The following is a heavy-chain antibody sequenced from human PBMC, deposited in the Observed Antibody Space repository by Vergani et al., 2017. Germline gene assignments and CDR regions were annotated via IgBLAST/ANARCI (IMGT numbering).Heavy chain of an antibody. Sequence: EVQLLESGGGLVQPGGSLRLSCAASGFTFSSYAMSWVRQAPGKGLEWVSTISGSGGITYYADSVKGRFTISRDNSKNTLYLQMNSLRAEDTAVYFCAKRPAAGIDSWGQGTLVTVSS. V-gene: IGHV3-23*01. CDR1: GFTFSSYA. D-gene: IGHD2-2*01. J-gene: IGHJ4*02. CDR2: ISGSGGIT. CDR3: AKRPAAGIDS.